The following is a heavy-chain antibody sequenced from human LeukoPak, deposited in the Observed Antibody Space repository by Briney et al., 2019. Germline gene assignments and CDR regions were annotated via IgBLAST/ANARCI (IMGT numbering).Heavy chain of an antibody. CDR2: ISYDGSNK. CDR1: GFTFSSYA. CDR3: ASLYSGSYFAIVTGFDY. J-gene: IGHJ4*02. V-gene: IGHV3-30-3*01. Sequence: PGGSLRLSCAASGFTFSSYAMHWVRQAPGKGLEWVAVISYDGSNKYYADSVKGRFTISRDNSKNTLYLQMNSLRVEDTAVYYCASLYSGSYFAIVTGFDYWGQGTLVTVSS. D-gene: IGHD1-26*01.